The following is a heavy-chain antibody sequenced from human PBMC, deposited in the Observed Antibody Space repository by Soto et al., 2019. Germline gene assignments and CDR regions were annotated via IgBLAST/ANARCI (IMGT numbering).Heavy chain of an antibody. CDR3: DRDGGHSIYACDI. CDR2: IYYSGST. CDR1: GGSISSGDYY. V-gene: IGHV4-30-4*01. Sequence: PSETMSLTCTVSGGSISSGDYYWSWIRQPPGKGLEWIGYIYYSGSTYYNPSLKSRVTISVDTSKNQFSLKLSSVTAADTAVYYCDRDGGHSIYACDIWGNGTMVTV. J-gene: IGHJ3*02.